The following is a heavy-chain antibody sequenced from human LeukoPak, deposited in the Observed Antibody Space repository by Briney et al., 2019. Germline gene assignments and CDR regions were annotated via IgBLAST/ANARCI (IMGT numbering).Heavy chain of an antibody. V-gene: IGHV3-7*04. D-gene: IGHD1-26*01. J-gene: IGHJ4*02. Sequence: GGSLRLSCAASGFTFSSYWMSWVRQAPGKGLEWVANIKQDGSEKYYVDSAKGRFTISRDNAKNSLYLQMNSLRAEDTAVDCGGGGGGGATFYWGQGTLVTVSS. CDR2: IKQDGSEK. CDR3: GGGGGGATFY. CDR1: GFTFSSYW.